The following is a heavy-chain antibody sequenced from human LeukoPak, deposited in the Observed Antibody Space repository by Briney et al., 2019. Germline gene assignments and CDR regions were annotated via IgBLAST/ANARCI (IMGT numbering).Heavy chain of an antibody. V-gene: IGHV3-20*04. CDR3: ARCSRSSTDCYSEFDI. CDR1: GSTFDDYG. J-gene: IGHJ3*02. D-gene: IGHD2-2*02. CDR2: INWNGDST. Sequence: GGSLRLSCAASGSTFDDYGMSWVRQGPGKGLEWASAINWNGDSTGYVDSVRGRFTISRDNAKNSLYLQMNSLRAEDTALYYCARCSRSSTDCYSEFDIWGQGTMVTVSS.